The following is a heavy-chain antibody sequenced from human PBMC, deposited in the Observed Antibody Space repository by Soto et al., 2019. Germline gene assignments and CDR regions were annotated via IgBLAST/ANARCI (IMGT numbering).Heavy chain of an antibody. CDR3: GRAGLTLYGVLTRSLDL. Sequence: QVQLQESGPGLVKPSQTLSLTCTVSGASITSGDYSWNWIRQPPGKGLEWIGYLYHTGTTYYNPSRQSRVTIAVDTYLNQLSLTVRAVTAADKAVAYCGRAGLTLYGVLTRSLDLGGQGSVVTVSS. J-gene: IGHJ5*02. D-gene: IGHD3-16*01. V-gene: IGHV4-30-4*01. CDR1: GASITSGDYS. CDR2: LYHTGTT.